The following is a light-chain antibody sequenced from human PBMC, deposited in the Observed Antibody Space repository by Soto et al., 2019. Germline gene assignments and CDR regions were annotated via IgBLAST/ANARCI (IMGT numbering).Light chain of an antibody. CDR1: QRVSSW. CDR2: DAS. Sequence: IHMPQSPSTLSASVGERVSITCRASQRVSSWLDWYQQTPGKAPKLLIYDASGLESGVPSRFSGSGSGTEFTLTISSLQPDDFATYYCQHYNSYSEAFGQGTKVDIK. J-gene: IGKJ1*01. CDR3: QHYNSYSEA. V-gene: IGKV1-5*01.